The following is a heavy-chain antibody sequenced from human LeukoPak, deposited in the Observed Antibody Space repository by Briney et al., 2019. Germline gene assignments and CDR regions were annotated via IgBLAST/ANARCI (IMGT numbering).Heavy chain of an antibody. CDR3: ARGIPRGYGSGYGNAFDI. CDR2: INPNSGGT. J-gene: IGHJ3*02. D-gene: IGHD5-12*01. V-gene: IGHV1-2*04. CDR1: GYTFTGYY. Sequence: GASVKVSCKASGYTFTGYYMHWVRQAPGQGLEWMGWINPNSGGTNYAQKFQGWVTMTRDTSISTAYMELSRLRSDDTAVYYCARGIPRGYGSGYGNAFDIWGQGTMVTVSS.